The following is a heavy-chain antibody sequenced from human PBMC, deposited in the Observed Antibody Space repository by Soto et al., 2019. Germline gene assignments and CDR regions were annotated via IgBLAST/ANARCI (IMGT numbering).Heavy chain of an antibody. D-gene: IGHD3-10*01. CDR3: ATRGSGHGMDV. J-gene: IGHJ6*02. V-gene: IGHV5-51*01. CDR1: GYSFTSYW. Sequence: GESLKISCKGSGYSFTSYWIGWVRQMPGKGLEWMGIIYPGGSDTRYSPSFQGQVTMSADRSITTAYLQWSSLKASDTAIYYCATRGSGHGMDVWGQGTTVTAP. CDR2: IYPGGSDT.